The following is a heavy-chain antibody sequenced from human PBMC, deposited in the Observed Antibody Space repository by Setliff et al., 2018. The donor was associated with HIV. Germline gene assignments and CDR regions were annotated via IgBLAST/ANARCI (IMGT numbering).Heavy chain of an antibody. D-gene: IGHD3-10*01. CDR3: ARDRHSSGLGSYGP. V-gene: IGHV4-4*07. J-gene: IGHJ5*02. CDR2: IDSSGTT. CDR1: GDSISNYY. Sequence: PSETLSLTCTVSGDSISNYYWSWVRQPPGKGLEWIGRIDSSGTTDYKPSLKGRVAISVDTSRNQFSLRVTSVTAADTAVYFCARDRHSSGLGSYGPWGPGILVTVSS.